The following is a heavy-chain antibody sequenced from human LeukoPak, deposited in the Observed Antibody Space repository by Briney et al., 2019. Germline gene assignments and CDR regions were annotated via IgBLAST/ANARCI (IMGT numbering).Heavy chain of an antibody. CDR1: GFTFTSYD. Sequence: ASVKVSCKASGFTFTSYDINWVRQASGQGLEWMGWMNPNNGNTGYAQKFRGRVTMTRDTSISTAYMELRGLRSEDTAVYYCVRDGEGVAISVDYWFDPWGQGTLVTVSS. D-gene: IGHD3-10*01. CDR3: VRDGEGVAISVDYWFDP. V-gene: IGHV1-8*01. J-gene: IGHJ5*02. CDR2: MNPNNGNT.